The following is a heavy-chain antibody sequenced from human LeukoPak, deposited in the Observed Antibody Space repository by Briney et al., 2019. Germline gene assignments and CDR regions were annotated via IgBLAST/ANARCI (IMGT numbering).Heavy chain of an antibody. CDR3: GRPMVRGVPKYYYMDV. Sequence: SETLSLTRSVSVGSLSSSSSYWGWIRHPPGKGLEWIGEINHSGSTNYNPSLKSRVTISVDASKKQFTLKLSSVTAADTAVYYCGRPMVRGVPKYYYMDVWGKGTTVTVSS. J-gene: IGHJ6*03. D-gene: IGHD3-10*01. CDR1: VGSLSSSSSY. CDR2: INHSGST. V-gene: IGHV4-39*06.